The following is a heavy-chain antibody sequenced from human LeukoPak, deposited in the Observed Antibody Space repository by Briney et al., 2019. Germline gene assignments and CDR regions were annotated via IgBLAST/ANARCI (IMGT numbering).Heavy chain of an antibody. V-gene: IGHV3-74*01. CDR2: LYSDGGRT. Sequence: GGSLRLSCAASGFTFSSYWMHWVRQGPGKGLVWVSRLYSDGGRTTYADSVKGRFTISGDNAKNTLYLQMNSLRADDTAVYYCARDQGYYDTSGYLFWFDPWGQGTLVTVSS. J-gene: IGHJ5*02. D-gene: IGHD3-22*01. CDR1: GFTFSSYW. CDR3: ARDQGYYDTSGYLFWFDP.